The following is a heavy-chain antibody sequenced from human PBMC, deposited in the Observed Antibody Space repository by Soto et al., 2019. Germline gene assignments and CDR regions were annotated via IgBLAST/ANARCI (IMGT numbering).Heavy chain of an antibody. J-gene: IGHJ2*01. CDR1: AASFSSDA. Sequence: VKVLGKTCAASFSSDAISLVRQAPGQGREWMGGIIPIFGTANYAQEFQGRFTSTADGSTSTAYMELGSLRSEAAAVYYCPRDRGGYHARADHWGHG. V-gene: IGHV1-69*13. CDR3: PRDRGGYHARADH. CDR2: IIPIFGTA. D-gene: IGHD6-25*01.